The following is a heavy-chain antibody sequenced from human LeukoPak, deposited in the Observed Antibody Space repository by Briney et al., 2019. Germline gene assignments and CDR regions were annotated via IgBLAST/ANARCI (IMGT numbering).Heavy chain of an antibody. Sequence: GGSLRLSCAASGFTFDDYGMSWVRQAPGKGLEWVSGINWNGGSTGYADSVKGRFTISRDNAKNSLYLQMNSLRAEDTALYHCASGGVGGSWFPLGYYFDYWGQGTLVTVSS. V-gene: IGHV3-20*01. CDR3: ASGGVGGSWFPLGYYFDY. J-gene: IGHJ4*02. CDR1: GFTFDDYG. CDR2: INWNGGST. D-gene: IGHD6-13*01.